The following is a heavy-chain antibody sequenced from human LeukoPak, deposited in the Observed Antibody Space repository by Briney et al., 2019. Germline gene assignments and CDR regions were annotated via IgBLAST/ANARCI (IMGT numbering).Heavy chain of an antibody. D-gene: IGHD2-8*01. V-gene: IGHV1-2*02. CDR2: INPNSGGT. CDR3: ARESTNGVLFDY. Sequence: ASVKVSCKASGCTFTGYYMHWVRQAPGQGLEWMGWINPNSGGTNYAQKFQGRVTMTRDTSISTAYMELSRLRSDDTAVYYCARESTNGVLFDYWGQGTLVTVSS. J-gene: IGHJ4*02. CDR1: GCTFTGYY.